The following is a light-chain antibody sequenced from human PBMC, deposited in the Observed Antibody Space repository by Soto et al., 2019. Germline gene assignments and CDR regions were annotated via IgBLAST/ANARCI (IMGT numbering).Light chain of an antibody. J-gene: IGLJ2*01. CDR3: SSYSSSTTLV. CDR2: AVS. V-gene: IGLV2-14*01. CDR1: SSDVGGYNY. Sequence: QSVLTQPASVSGSPGQSITISCTGTSSDVGGYNYVSWYQQHPGKAPKLMIYAVSNRPSGVSNRFSGSKSGNTASLTIYGLQAEDEADYYCSSYSSSTTLVFGGGTKLTVL.